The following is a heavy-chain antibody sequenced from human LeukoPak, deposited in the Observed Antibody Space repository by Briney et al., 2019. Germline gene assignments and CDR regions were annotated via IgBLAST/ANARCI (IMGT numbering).Heavy chain of an antibody. Sequence: GGSLRLSCAASGFTFSSYAMSWVRQAPGKGLEWVSAISGSGGSTYYADSVKGWFTISRDNSKNTLYLQMNSLRAEDTAVYYCANDNGGTNWFDPWGQGTLVTVSS. CDR2: ISGSGGST. CDR1: GFTFSSYA. J-gene: IGHJ5*02. CDR3: ANDNGGTNWFDP. V-gene: IGHV3-23*01.